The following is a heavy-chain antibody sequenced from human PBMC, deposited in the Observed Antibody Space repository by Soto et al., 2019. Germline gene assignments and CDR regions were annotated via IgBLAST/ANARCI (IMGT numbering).Heavy chain of an antibody. CDR1: GYTFTNYG. V-gene: IGHV1-18*01. CDR2: VSAYNGER. D-gene: IGHD6-6*01. CDR3: SRGTSIPASGDY. J-gene: IGHJ4*01. Sequence: QVQLVQSGAEVKKPGASVKVSCKASGYTFTNYGINWVRQAPGQGLEWLGWVSAYNGERRYAQRVQARVIMTTDTSTTTAYMELRSLRSDDTAVYSCSRGTSIPASGDYWGQGTLVTVS.